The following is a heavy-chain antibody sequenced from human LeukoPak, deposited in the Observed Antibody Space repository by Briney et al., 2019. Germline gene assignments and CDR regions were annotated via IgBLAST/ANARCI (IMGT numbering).Heavy chain of an antibody. CDR1: GYAFTGYY. Sequence: ASVKVSCKASGYAFTGYYMHWVRQAPGQGLEWMGWISAYNGNTNYAQKLQGRVTMTTDTSTSTAYMELRSLRSDDTAVYYCARDGLGSYYETAFDYWGQGTLVTVSS. CDR2: ISAYNGNT. V-gene: IGHV1-18*04. CDR3: ARDGLGSYYETAFDY. J-gene: IGHJ4*02. D-gene: IGHD3-10*01.